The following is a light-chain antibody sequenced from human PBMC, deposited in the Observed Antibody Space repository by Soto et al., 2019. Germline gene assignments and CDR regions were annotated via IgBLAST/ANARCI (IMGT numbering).Light chain of an antibody. V-gene: IGLV2-8*01. CDR1: STDVGAYNY. CDR3: SSSAGIYHYLV. Sequence: QSALTQPPSASGSPGQSVTISCTGTSTDVGAYNYVSWYQQHPGKAPRLMIFDVTKRPSGVPDRFSGSKSGNTASLTVSGLQTEDEAFYYCSSSAGIYHYLVFGGGTKLTVL. J-gene: IGLJ3*02. CDR2: DVT.